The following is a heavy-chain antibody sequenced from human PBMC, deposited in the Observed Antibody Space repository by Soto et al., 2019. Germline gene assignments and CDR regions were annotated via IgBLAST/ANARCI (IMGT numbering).Heavy chain of an antibody. CDR1: GGSISSSSYY. CDR2: IYYSGST. CDR3: ARHRSYTAMVPNYFDY. V-gene: IGHV4-39*01. J-gene: IGHJ4*02. D-gene: IGHD5-18*01. Sequence: PSETLSLTCTVSGGSISSSSYYWGWIRQPPGKGLEWIGSIYYSGSTYYNPSLKSRVTISVDTSKNQFSLKLSSVTAADTAVYYCARHRSYTAMVPNYFDYWGQGTLVTVPQ.